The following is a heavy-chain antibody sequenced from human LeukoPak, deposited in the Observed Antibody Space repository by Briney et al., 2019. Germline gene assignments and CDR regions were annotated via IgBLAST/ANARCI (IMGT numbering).Heavy chain of an antibody. CDR1: GFTFSDYY. CDR2: ISGSGSTI. Sequence: PGGSLRLSCAASGFTFSDYYMSWVRQAPGKGLEWVSYISGSGSTIYYADSVKGRFTISRDNAKNSLYLQMNSLRAEDTAVYYCARSYGDYVRLDYYYGMDVWGQGTTVTVSS. V-gene: IGHV3-11*01. D-gene: IGHD4-17*01. CDR3: ARSYGDYVRLDYYYGMDV. J-gene: IGHJ6*02.